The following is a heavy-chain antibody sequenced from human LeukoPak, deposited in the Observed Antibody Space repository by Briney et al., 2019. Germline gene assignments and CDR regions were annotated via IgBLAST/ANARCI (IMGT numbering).Heavy chain of an antibody. J-gene: IGHJ4*02. CDR1: GYTFTSYG. V-gene: IGHV1-2*02. CDR2: IHPNSGGT. CDR3: ARVVVRDANNYKDY. Sequence: GASVKVSCKASGYTFTSYGISWVRQAPGQGLEWMGWIHPNSGGTNYAQKFQGRVTMTRDTSISTAYLDLSRLRSGDTAVYYCARVVVRDANNYKDYWGQGTLVTVSS. D-gene: IGHD5-24*01.